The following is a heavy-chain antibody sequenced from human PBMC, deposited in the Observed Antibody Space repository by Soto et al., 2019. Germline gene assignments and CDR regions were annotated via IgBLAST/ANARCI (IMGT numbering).Heavy chain of an antibody. Sequence: QVQLVESGGGLVKPGGSLRLSCAASGFTFNDYYISGIRQAPGKGLEWDSYISSSGSTIYYADSVKGRFTSSRDNAKNSQYLQMNSLRAGDTAVYYCASPTVTPHYGMDVWGQGTTVTVSS. D-gene: IGHD4-17*01. V-gene: IGHV3-11*01. CDR2: ISSSGSTI. CDR1: GFTFNDYY. J-gene: IGHJ6*02. CDR3: ASPTVTPHYGMDV.